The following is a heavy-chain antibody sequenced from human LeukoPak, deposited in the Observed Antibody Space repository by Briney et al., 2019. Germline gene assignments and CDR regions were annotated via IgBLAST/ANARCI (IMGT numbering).Heavy chain of an antibody. Sequence: GGSLRLSCSASGFNFSNYAMYWVRQAPGKGLEYVSAISSNGGSTYYADSVKGRFTISRDNSKNTLFLQMNSLRAEDTAVYYCARGGSRYFHNWGQGTLVTVSS. CDR3: ARGGSRYFHN. CDR2: ISSNGGST. V-gene: IGHV3-64*04. D-gene: IGHD3-10*01. J-gene: IGHJ4*02. CDR1: GFNFSNYA.